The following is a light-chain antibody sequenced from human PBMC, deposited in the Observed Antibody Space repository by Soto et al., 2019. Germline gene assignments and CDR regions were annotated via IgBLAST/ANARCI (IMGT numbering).Light chain of an antibody. J-gene: IGLJ3*02. V-gene: IGLV4-60*02. CDR3: ETQDSNTRG. CDR1: SGHSSYI. Sequence: QSVLTQSSSASASLGSSVKLTCTLSSGHSSYIIAWHQQQTVKAPRYLMKLEGSGSYNKGSGVPDRFSGSSSGADRYLTISNLKFEDEADYYCETQDSNTRGFGGGTKLTVL. CDR2: LEGSGSY.